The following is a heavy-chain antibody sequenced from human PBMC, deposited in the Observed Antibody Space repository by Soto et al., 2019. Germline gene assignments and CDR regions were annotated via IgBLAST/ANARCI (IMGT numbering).Heavy chain of an antibody. CDR2: IYYSGST. Sequence: SETLSLTCTVSGGSISSYYWSWIRQPPGKGLEWIGYIYYSGSTNYNPSLKSRVTISVDTSKIQFSLKLSSVTAADTVVYYCARTPKVVVAAIYYMDVWGKGTTVTVSS. CDR1: GGSISSYY. J-gene: IGHJ6*03. CDR3: ARTPKVVVAAIYYMDV. V-gene: IGHV4-59*08. D-gene: IGHD2-15*01.